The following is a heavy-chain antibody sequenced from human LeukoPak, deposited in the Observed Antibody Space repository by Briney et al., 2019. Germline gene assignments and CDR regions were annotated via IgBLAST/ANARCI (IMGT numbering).Heavy chain of an antibody. V-gene: IGHV3-30*04. CDR3: AKDSSGTTAFDS. D-gene: IGHD1-7*01. CDR1: GFTFSSYV. Sequence: PGGSLRLSCAASGFTFSSYVMHWVRQAPGKGLVWVAIISYDGSNEYYADSVKGRFTISRDNSKNTLYLQMNSLRTEDTAVYYCAKDSSGTTAFDSWGQGTLVTVSS. J-gene: IGHJ4*02. CDR2: ISYDGSNE.